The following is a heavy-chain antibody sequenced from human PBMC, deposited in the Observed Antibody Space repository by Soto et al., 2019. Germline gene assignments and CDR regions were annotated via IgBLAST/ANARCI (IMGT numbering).Heavy chain of an antibody. CDR3: ARVLVWYYYGSGHFDY. Sequence: PSETLSLTCAVYGGSFSGYYWSWIRQPPGKGLEWIGEINHSGSTNYNPSLKSRVTISVDTSKNQFSLKLSSVTAADTAVYYCARVLVWYYYGSGHFDYWGQGTLVTVSS. CDR1: GGSFSGYY. V-gene: IGHV4-34*01. J-gene: IGHJ4*01. D-gene: IGHD3-10*01. CDR2: INHSGST.